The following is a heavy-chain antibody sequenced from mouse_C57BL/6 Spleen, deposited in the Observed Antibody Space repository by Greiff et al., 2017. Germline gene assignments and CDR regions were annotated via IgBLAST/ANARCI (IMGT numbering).Heavy chain of an antibody. Sequence: QVQLQQPGAELVKPGASVKLSCKASGYTFTSYWMHWVKQRPGRGLEWIGRIDPNSGGTKYNEKFKSKATLTVDKPSSTAYMQLSGLTSVDSAVSYCARLIPPVVDPFDYWGQGTTLTVSS. V-gene: IGHV1-72*01. CDR2: IDPNSGGT. D-gene: IGHD1-1*01. J-gene: IGHJ2*01. CDR3: ARLIPPVVDPFDY. CDR1: GYTFTSYW.